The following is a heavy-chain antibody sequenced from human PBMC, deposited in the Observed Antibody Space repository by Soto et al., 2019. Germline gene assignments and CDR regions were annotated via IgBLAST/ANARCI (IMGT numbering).Heavy chain of an antibody. CDR2: INPNSGGT. CDR1: GYTFTGYY. J-gene: IGHJ5*02. CDR3: ARARELRGDWFDP. Sequence: QVQLVQSGAEVKKPGASVKVSCKASGYTFTGYYMHWVRQAPGQGLEWMGWINPNSGGTNYAQKFQGWVTMTMDTSISTAYMELSRLRSDDTDVYYCARARELRGDWFDPWGQGTLVTVSS. D-gene: IGHD2-15*01. V-gene: IGHV1-2*04.